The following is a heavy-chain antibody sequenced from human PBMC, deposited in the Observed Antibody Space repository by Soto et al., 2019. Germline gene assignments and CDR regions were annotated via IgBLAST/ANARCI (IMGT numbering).Heavy chain of an antibody. CDR2: MNADGGTT. Sequence: EVQLVESGGGLVRPGGSLRLSCAASGFTFSSYWMHWVRQATGKGLVWVSRMNADGGTTDYADSVKGRFTISRDNAKNTLYLQMNSLRVEDTAVYYCASDLSGRADVCGQGTTVTVSS. J-gene: IGHJ6*02. CDR3: ASDLSGRADV. V-gene: IGHV3-74*02. D-gene: IGHD3-10*01. CDR1: GFTFSSYW.